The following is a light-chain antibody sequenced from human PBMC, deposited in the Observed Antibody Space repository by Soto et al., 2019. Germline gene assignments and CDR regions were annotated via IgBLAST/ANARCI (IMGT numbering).Light chain of an antibody. J-gene: IGLJ2*01. CDR2: EVT. Sequence: QSALTQPASVSGSPGQSITISCTGTSSDVGNYNYVSWYQHHPGKAPKLIIYEVTNRPSGVSNRFSGSKSGNTASLTISGLQAEDEADYYCSSYRSTNTLLFGGGTKLT. CDR1: SSDVGNYNY. CDR3: SSYRSTNTLL. V-gene: IGLV2-14*01.